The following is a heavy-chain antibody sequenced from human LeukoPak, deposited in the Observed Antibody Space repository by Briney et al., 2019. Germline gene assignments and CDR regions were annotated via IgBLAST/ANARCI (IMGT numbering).Heavy chain of an antibody. Sequence: GESLKISCKASGYSFTNYWIGWVRQMPGKGLEWVAMINPDDTNIAYSPSLQGQVTISADRSISTAYLQWSSLKASDTAMYYCARPRRAERDEDFWGQGTLVTVSS. CDR1: GYSFTNYW. D-gene: IGHD1-1*01. CDR2: INPDDTNI. V-gene: IGHV5-51*01. CDR3: ARPRRAERDEDF. J-gene: IGHJ4*02.